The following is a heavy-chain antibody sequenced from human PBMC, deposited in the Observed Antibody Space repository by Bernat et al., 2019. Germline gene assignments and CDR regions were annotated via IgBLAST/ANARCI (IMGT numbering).Heavy chain of an antibody. V-gene: IGHV3-30-3*01. Sequence: QVQLVESGGGVVQPGRSLRLSCAASGFTFSSYAMHWVRQAPGKGLEWVAVISYDGSNKYYADSVKGRFTISRDNSKNTLYLQMNSLRAEDTAVYYCARALRFLELFPSIDYWGQGTLVTVSS. J-gene: IGHJ4*02. D-gene: IGHD3-3*01. CDR3: ARALRFLELFPSIDY. CDR1: GFTFSSYA. CDR2: ISYDGSNK.